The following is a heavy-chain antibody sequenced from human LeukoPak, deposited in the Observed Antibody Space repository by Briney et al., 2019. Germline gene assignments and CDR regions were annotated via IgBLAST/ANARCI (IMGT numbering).Heavy chain of an antibody. J-gene: IGHJ4*02. V-gene: IGHV1-2*02. CDR2: INPNSGGT. CDR1: GYTFTGYY. D-gene: IGHD4-17*01. CDR3: ARDLDDYGDYVDDY. Sequence: ASVKVSCKASGYTFTGYYMHWVRQAPGQGLEWMGWINPNSGGTNYAQKFQGRVTMTRDTSISTAYVELSRLRSGDTAVYYCARDLDDYGDYVDDYWGQGTLVTVSS.